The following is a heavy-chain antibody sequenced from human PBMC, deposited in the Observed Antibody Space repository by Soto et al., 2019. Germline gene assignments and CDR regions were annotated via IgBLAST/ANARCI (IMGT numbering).Heavy chain of an antibody. D-gene: IGHD6-13*01. V-gene: IGHV3-23*01. CDR3: AYKTPDGSSWSGSYYYYGMNV. CDR2: ISGSGGST. J-gene: IGHJ6*02. Sequence: GGSLRLSCVVSGFTFNNYGINWVRQAPGKGLEWVSAISGSGGSTYYADSVKGRFTISRDNSKNTLYLQMNSLRAEDTAVYYCAYKTPDGSSWSGSYYYYGMNVWGQGTTVTVSS. CDR1: GFTFNNYG.